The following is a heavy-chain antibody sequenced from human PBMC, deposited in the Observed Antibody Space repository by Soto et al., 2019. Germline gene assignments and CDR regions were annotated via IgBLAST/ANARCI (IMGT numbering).Heavy chain of an antibody. CDR1: GFSLSTYW. CDR2: ISGSGGST. D-gene: IGHD2-21*02. CDR3: AKLTSEAYCGGDCPNDAGWFDP. Sequence: GGSLRLSCATSGFSLSTYWMSWVRQPPGKGLEWVAAISGSGGSTYDADSVKGRFTISRVNSKNTLYLQMNSLRAEDTAVYYCAKLTSEAYCGGDCPNDAGWFDPWGQGTLVTVSS. V-gene: IGHV3-23*01. J-gene: IGHJ5*02.